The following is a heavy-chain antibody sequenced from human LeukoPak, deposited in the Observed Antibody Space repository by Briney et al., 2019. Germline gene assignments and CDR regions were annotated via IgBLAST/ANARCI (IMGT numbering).Heavy chain of an antibody. CDR1: GFTFSSYW. CDR3: ARDRQWELLRYYYGMDV. V-gene: IGHV3-7*01. D-gene: IGHD1-26*01. CDR2: IKQDGSEK. J-gene: IGHJ6*02. Sequence: GGSLRLSCAASGFTFSSYWMSWVRQAPGKGLEWVANIKQDGSEKYYVDSVKGRFTISRDNAKNSLYLQMNSPRAEDTAVYYCARDRQWELLRYYYGMDVWGQGTTVTVSS.